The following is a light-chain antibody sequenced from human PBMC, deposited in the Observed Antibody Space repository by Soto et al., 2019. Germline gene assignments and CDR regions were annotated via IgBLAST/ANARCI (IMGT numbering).Light chain of an antibody. CDR1: SSDVGGYNY. Sequence: QSVLTQPPSASGSPGQSVTISCTGTSSDVGGYNYVSWYQQHPGKAPKLMIYEVSKRPSGVPDRFSGSKSGNTASLTVSGLQAEDEADYYRSSYAGSNNLVVFGGGTKLTVL. CDR3: SSYAGSNNLVV. V-gene: IGLV2-8*01. J-gene: IGLJ2*01. CDR2: EVS.